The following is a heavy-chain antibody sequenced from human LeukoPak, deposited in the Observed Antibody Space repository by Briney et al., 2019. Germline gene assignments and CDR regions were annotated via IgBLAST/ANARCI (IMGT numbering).Heavy chain of an antibody. Sequence: GGSLRLSCAASGFTFSSHWLSWVRQAPGKGLEWVANIKPDGSEKYYVDSVKGRFTIFRDNAKNSLYLQMNSLRAEDTAVYYCARERGDYWGQGTLVTVSS. CDR3: ARERGDY. CDR1: GFTFSSHW. CDR2: IKPDGSEK. J-gene: IGHJ4*02. V-gene: IGHV3-7*05.